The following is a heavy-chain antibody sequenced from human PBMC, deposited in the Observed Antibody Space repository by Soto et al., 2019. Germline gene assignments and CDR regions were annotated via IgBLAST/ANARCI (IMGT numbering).Heavy chain of an antibody. J-gene: IGHJ6*02. Sequence: SETLSLTCAVYGGSFSGYYWSWIRQPPGKGLEWIGEINHSGSTNYNPSLKSRVTISVDTSKNQFSLKLSSVTAADTAVYYCARGKYLTNYYYYGMDVWGQGTTVTVSS. CDR2: INHSGST. CDR1: GGSFSGYY. V-gene: IGHV4-34*01. D-gene: IGHD3-9*01. CDR3: ARGKYLTNYYYYGMDV.